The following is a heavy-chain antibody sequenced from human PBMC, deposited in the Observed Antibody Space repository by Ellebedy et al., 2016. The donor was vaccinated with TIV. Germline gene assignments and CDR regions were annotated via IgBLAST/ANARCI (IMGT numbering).Heavy chain of an antibody. CDR2: IKEDGSEK. CDR1: GFTFRSEW. CDR3: ARAHY. D-gene: IGHD3-10*01. V-gene: IGHV3-7*01. Sequence: GESLKFSCAASGFTFRSEWMSWVRQAPGKGLEWVANIKEDGSEKDYVDLVKGRFTISRDNAKNSLYLQMNNLRVEDTAVYYCARAHYWGQGTLVTVSS. J-gene: IGHJ4*02.